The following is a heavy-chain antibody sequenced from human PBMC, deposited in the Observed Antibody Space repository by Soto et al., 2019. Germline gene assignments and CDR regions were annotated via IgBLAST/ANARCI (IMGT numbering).Heavy chain of an antibody. V-gene: IGHV4-59*01. J-gene: IGHJ4*02. CDR1: GGSISSYY. Sequence: SETLSLTCTVSGGSISSYYWSWIRQPPGKGLEWVGYIYYSGSTNYNPSLKSRAIISVDTSKNQFSLKLTSVTAADTAVYYCARVPLNYYDSSAYFDYWGQGTLVTVSS. CDR3: ARVPLNYYDSSAYFDY. CDR2: IYYSGST. D-gene: IGHD3-22*01.